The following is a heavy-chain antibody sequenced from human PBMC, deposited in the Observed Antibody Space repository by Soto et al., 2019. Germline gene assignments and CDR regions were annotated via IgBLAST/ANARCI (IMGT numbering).Heavy chain of an antibody. D-gene: IGHD6-19*01. V-gene: IGHV3-11*05. J-gene: IGHJ4*02. CDR3: VRDRGAVAGQYSDY. CDR2: ISSSGDYA. Sequence: QVELVESGGGLVKPGGSLRLSCEASGFTLRNFYMSWIRQAPGKGLEWLSYISSSGDYANYADSVKGRFTISRDNAENSLYLQINSLRAEDTAMYYCVRDRGAVAGQYSDYWGQGTLVTVSS. CDR1: GFTLRNFY.